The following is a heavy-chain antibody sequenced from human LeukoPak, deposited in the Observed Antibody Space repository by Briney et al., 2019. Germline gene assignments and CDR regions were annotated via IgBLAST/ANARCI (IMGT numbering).Heavy chain of an antibody. CDR3: ARATVTTTHYFDY. CDR1: GYTFTSYG. Sequence: GASVKVSCKASGYTFTSYGISWVRQAPGQGLEWMGRIIPILGIANYAQKFQGRVTITADKSTSTAYMELSSLRSEDTAVYYCARATVTTTHYFDYWGQGTLVTVSS. V-gene: IGHV1-69*04. D-gene: IGHD4-17*01. J-gene: IGHJ4*02. CDR2: IIPILGIA.